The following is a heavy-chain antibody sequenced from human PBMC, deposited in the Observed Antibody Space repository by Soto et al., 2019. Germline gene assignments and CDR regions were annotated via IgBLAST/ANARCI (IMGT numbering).Heavy chain of an antibody. Sequence: EVQLVESGGGLVQPGVSLRLSCAASGFTFSSYWMSWVRQAPGKGLEWVANIKQDGSENYYVDSVKGRFTISRDNAKNSLYLQMNSLRAEDAAVYYCAREKEVYGDRSGYYYDYGMDVWGQGTTVTFSS. CDR3: AREKEVYGDRSGYYYDYGMDV. V-gene: IGHV3-7*05. D-gene: IGHD3-22*01. CDR2: IKQDGSEN. CDR1: GFTFSSYW. J-gene: IGHJ6*02.